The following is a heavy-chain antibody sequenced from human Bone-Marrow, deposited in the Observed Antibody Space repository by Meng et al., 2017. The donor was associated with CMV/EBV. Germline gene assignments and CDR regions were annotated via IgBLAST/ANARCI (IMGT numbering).Heavy chain of an antibody. CDR2: ISWNSGSI. Sequence: SLKISCAASGFTFDDYAMHWVRQAPGKGLEWVSGISWNSGSIGYADSVKGRFTISRDNAKNSLYLQMNSLRAEDTAVYYCARANYDFWSGPTYYYYGMDVWGQGTTVTVSS. D-gene: IGHD3-3*01. CDR1: GFTFDDYA. V-gene: IGHV3-9*01. J-gene: IGHJ6*02. CDR3: ARANYDFWSGPTYYYYGMDV.